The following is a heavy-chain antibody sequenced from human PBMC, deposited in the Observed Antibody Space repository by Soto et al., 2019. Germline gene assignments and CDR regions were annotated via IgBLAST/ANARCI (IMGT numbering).Heavy chain of an antibody. J-gene: IGHJ4*02. V-gene: IGHV3-30-3*01. CDR3: AREVRYGRWVDY. CDR2: ISYDGSNK. CDR1: GFTFSSYA. D-gene: IGHD3-9*01. Sequence: QVQLVESGGGVVQPGRSLRLSCAASGFTFSSYAMHWVRQAPGKGLEWVAVISYDGSNKYYADSVKGRFTNSRDNSKNTLYLQMNSLRAEDTAVYYCAREVRYGRWVDYWGQGTLVTVSS.